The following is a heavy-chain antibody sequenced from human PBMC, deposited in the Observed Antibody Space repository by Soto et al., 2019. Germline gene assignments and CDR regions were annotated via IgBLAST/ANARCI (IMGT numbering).Heavy chain of an antibody. CDR3: ARSSFCSGGTCYSLGYGLDV. J-gene: IGHJ6*02. V-gene: IGHV1-46*01. CDR2: INPSGGST. Sequence: GASVKVSSKASWYTFTSSCMDWVRQAPGQRLEWMGIINPSGGSTSYAQKFQGRVTMTSDTSTSTVYMELSSLRSEDTAVYFCARSSFCSGGTCYSLGYGLDVWGQGTTVTVSS. D-gene: IGHD2-15*01. CDR1: WYTFTSSC.